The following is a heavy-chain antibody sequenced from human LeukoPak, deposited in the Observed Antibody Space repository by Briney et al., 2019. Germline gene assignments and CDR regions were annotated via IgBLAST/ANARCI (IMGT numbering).Heavy chain of an antibody. D-gene: IGHD3-16*01. Sequence: VASVKVSCKASGYTFTSYGISWVRQAPGQGLEGMGWISAYNGNTNYAQKLQARVTMTTDTSTSTAYMELRSLRSDDTAVYYCARDRERGDLIHWGQGTLVTVSS. CDR3: ARDRERGDLIH. V-gene: IGHV1-18*04. CDR1: GYTFTSYG. J-gene: IGHJ4*02. CDR2: ISAYNGNT.